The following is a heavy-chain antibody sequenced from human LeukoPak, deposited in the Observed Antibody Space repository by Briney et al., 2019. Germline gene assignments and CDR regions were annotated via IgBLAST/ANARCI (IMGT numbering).Heavy chain of an antibody. CDR2: IYTSGRT. D-gene: IGHD3-3*01. V-gene: IGHV4-4*07. Sequence: SETLSLTCTVSGGSISSYYWSWIRQPAGKGLEWIGRIYTSGRTTYNPSLKSRVTMSVDTSKIQFSLELSSVPAAVTAVYYCARDLVVDFWSGANYDYYVDVWGKGTTVPVSS. CDR3: ARDLVVDFWSGANYDYYVDV. J-gene: IGHJ6*03. CDR1: GGSISSYY.